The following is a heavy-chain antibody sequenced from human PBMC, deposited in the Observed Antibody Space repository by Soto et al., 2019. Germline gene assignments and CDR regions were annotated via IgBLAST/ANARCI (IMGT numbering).Heavy chain of an antibody. V-gene: IGHV1-18*01. Sequence: QVHLVQSGAEVKKPGASVKVSCKGSGYAFTTYGITWVRQATGQGLEWMGWISAHNGNTNYAQKLQGRVTVTRDTSTSTAYMELRSLRSDDTAGYYCARGRDGDYWGQGALVTVSS. CDR3: ARGRDGDY. CDR1: GYAFTTYG. J-gene: IGHJ4*02. D-gene: IGHD6-6*01. CDR2: ISAHNGNT.